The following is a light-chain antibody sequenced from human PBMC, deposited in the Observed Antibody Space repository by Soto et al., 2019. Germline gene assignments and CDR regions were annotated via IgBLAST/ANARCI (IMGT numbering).Light chain of an antibody. CDR2: GAS. CDR3: QQYNNWPPLT. CDR1: QSVSSN. J-gene: IGKJ4*01. V-gene: IGKV3-15*01. Sequence: EIVMTQSPATLSASPGERATLSCRASQSVSSNLAWYQQKPGQAPRLLFYGASTRATGIPARFSGSGSGTEFTLTISSLQSEDFAVYYCQQYNNWPPLTFGGGTKVEIK.